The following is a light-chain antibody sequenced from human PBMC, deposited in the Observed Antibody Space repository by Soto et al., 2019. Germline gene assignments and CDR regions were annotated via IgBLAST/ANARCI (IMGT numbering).Light chain of an antibody. J-gene: IGLJ3*02. V-gene: IGLV1-36*01. CDR1: SSNIGNNA. CDR2: YDD. Sequence: QSVLTQPPSVSEAPRQRVTISCSGSSSNIGNNAVNWYQQLPGKAPKLLIYYDDLLPSGVSDRFSGSKSGTSASLAISGLRSEDGADYYCAAWDDSLNGRVFGGGPNLPAL. CDR3: AAWDDSLNGRV.